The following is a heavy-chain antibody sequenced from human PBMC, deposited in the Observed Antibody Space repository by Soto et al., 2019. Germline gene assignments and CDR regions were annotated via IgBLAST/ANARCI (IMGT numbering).Heavy chain of an antibody. Sequence: LSLTCAASGFTFTTYAMSWVRQAPGEGLEWVSAISGSGRTTFYADSVKGRFTISRDNSKNTLSLQMNSLGVDDTAVYYCANGPKKEVHDRSDSSEFYSHTWGQGTLVTV. V-gene: IGHV3-23*01. CDR2: ISGSGRTT. J-gene: IGHJ5*02. CDR3: ANGPKKEVHDRSDSSEFYSHT. D-gene: IGHD3-22*01. CDR1: GFTFTTYA.